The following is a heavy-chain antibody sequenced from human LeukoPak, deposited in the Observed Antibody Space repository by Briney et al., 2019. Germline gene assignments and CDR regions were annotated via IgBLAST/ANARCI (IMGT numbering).Heavy chain of an antibody. CDR2: IYSSGST. CDR1: GFIVSSNY. D-gene: IGHD2-15*01. Sequence: GGSLRLSCAASGFIVSSNYMSWVRQAPGKGLEWVSLIYSSGSTYYTASVKGRFTISRDHSKNTLYLQMNGLRAEDAALYYCARGLESCSSGSCFKDWGQGTLVTVSS. V-gene: IGHV3-53*01. J-gene: IGHJ4*02. CDR3: ARGLESCSSGSCFKD.